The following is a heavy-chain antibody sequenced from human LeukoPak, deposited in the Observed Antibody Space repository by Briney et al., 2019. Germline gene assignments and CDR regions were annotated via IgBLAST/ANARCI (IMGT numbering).Heavy chain of an antibody. CDR1: GGSFSGYY. V-gene: IGHV4-34*01. J-gene: IGHJ4*02. CDR3: ARRGDLYYYDSSGTFDY. D-gene: IGHD3-22*01. CDR2: INHSGST. Sequence: SETLSLTCAVYGGSFSGYYGSWIRQPPGKGLERIGEINHSGSTNYNPSLKSRVTISVDTSKNQFSLKLSSVTAADTAVYYCARRGDLYYYDSSGTFDYWGQGTLVTVSS.